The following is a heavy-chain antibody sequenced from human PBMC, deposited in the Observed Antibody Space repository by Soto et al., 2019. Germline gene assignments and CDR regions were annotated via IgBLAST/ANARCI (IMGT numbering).Heavy chain of an antibody. CDR3: AREKTAWPLAYGLDV. J-gene: IGHJ6*02. V-gene: IGHV3-21*01. D-gene: IGHD2-21*02. Sequence: GSLRLSGVVSGFTFNSYSMNWVRQAPGKGLEWVSSISPRSYIYYADSVKGRFTISRDNAKNSLSLEMDSLRVEDTGVYYCAREKTAWPLAYGLDVWGQGTTVTVSS. CDR2: ISPRSYI. CDR1: GFTFNSYS.